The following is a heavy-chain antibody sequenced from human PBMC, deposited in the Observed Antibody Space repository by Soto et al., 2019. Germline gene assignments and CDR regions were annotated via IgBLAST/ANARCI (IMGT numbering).Heavy chain of an antibody. J-gene: IGHJ6*02. V-gene: IGHV1-18*01. D-gene: IGHD3-9*01. CDR1: GYTFTSYG. CDR2: ISAYNGNT. CDR3: ARGGDYDILTGRGYYYGMDV. Sequence: QVQLVQSGAEVKKPGASVKVSCKASGYTFTSYGISWVRQAPGQGLEWMGWISAYNGNTNYAQKLQGRVTMTTDTSTSTAYMELRSLRYDDTAVYYCARGGDYDILTGRGYYYGMDVWGQGTTVTVSS.